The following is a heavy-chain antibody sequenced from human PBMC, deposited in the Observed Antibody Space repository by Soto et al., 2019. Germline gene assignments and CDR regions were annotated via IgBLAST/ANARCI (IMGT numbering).Heavy chain of an antibody. J-gene: IGHJ4*02. Sequence: EASVKVSCKVSGYTLTELSMHWVRQAPGKVLEWMGGFDPEDGETIYAQKFQGRVTMTEDTSTDTAYMGLSSLRSEDTAVYYCATDLGPTDYYGSGSYMGYWGQGTLVTVSS. CDR1: GYTLTELS. D-gene: IGHD3-10*01. CDR2: FDPEDGET. V-gene: IGHV1-24*01. CDR3: ATDLGPTDYYGSGSYMGY.